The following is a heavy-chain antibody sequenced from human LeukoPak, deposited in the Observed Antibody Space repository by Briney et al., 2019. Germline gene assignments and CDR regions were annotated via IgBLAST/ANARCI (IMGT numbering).Heavy chain of an antibody. V-gene: IGHV1-46*01. CDR1: GYTFTSYY. CDR2: INPSGGST. Sequence: GASVKVSCKASGYTFTSYYMHWVRQAPAQGLEWMGIINPSGGSTSYAQKFQGRVTMTRDTSTSTVYMELSSLRSEDTAVYYCARDFYGDYQANWFDPWGQGTLVTVSS. CDR3: ARDFYGDYQANWFDP. J-gene: IGHJ5*02. D-gene: IGHD4-17*01.